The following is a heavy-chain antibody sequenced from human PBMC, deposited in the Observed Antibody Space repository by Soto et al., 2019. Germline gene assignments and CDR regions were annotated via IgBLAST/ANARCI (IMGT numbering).Heavy chain of an antibody. CDR3: AKDGGAALRAVDD. Sequence: EVQLLESGGGLVQPGGSLRLSCAASGFTFSSYAMSWVRQAPGKGLEWVSGISGSGGTTYYADSVKGRFTISRDNSKNTLYLQMNSLRAEDTAVYYCAKDGGAALRAVDDWGQGTLVTVSS. CDR1: GFTFSSYA. V-gene: IGHV3-23*01. CDR2: ISGSGGTT. D-gene: IGHD6-25*01. J-gene: IGHJ4*02.